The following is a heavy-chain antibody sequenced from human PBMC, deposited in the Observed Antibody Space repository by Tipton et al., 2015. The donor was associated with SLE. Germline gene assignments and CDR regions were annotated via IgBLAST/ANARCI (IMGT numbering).Heavy chain of an antibody. Sequence: TLSLTCTVSGGSISSGSYYWSWIRQPAGKGLEWIGHIYTSGSTNYNPSLKSRVTISVDTSKNQFSLKLSSVTAADTAVYYCATLGATTDFDYWGQGTLVTVSS. CDR3: ATLGATTDFDY. CDR1: GGSISSGSYY. CDR2: IYTSGST. D-gene: IGHD1-26*01. J-gene: IGHJ4*02. V-gene: IGHV4-61*09.